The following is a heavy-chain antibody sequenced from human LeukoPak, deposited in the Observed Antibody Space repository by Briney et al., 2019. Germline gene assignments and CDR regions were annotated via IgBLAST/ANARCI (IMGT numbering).Heavy chain of an antibody. J-gene: IGHJ4*02. CDR3: AREANPVPILCPNFDY. Sequence: GGSLRLSCAASGFTFSSYSMNWVRQAPGKGLEWVSYISSSSSTIYYADSVKGRFTISRDNAKNSLYLQMNSLRAEDTAVYYCAREANPVPILCPNFDYWGQGTLVTVSS. D-gene: IGHD3-9*01. CDR2: ISSSSSTI. CDR1: GFTFSSYS. V-gene: IGHV3-48*01.